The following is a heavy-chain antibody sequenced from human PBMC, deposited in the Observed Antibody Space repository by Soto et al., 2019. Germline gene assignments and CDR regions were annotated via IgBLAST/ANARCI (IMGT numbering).Heavy chain of an antibody. CDR1: GYAFTTYG. J-gene: IGHJ4*02. V-gene: IGHV1-18*01. CDR3: ARGRYGDY. CDR2: ISAHNGNT. D-gene: IGHD1-1*01. Sequence: QVHLVQSGAEVKKPGASVKVSCKGSGYAFTTYGITWVRQAPGQGLEWMGWISAHNGNTNYAQKLQGRVTVTRDTSTSTAYMELGSLRSDDQAVDYCARGRYGDYWGQGALVTVSS.